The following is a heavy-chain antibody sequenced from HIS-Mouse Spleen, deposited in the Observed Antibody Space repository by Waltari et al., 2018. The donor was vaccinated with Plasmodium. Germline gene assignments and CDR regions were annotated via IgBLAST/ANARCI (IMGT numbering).Heavy chain of an antibody. CDR1: GGSISSSSYY. V-gene: IGHV4-39*01. D-gene: IGHD1-26*01. Sequence: QLQLQESGPGLVKPSETLSVPCTVSGGSISSSSYYWGWIRQPPGKGLEWIGSIYYSGSTYYNPSLKSRVTISVDTSKNQFSLKLSSVTAADTAVYYCARRGGSYYYFDYWGQGTLVTVSS. J-gene: IGHJ4*02. CDR3: ARRGGSYYYFDY. CDR2: IYYSGST.